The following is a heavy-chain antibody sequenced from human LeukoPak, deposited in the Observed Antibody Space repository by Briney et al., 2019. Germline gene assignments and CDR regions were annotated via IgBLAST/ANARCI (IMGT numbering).Heavy chain of an antibody. D-gene: IGHD6-13*01. Sequence: GEPLEISCKGSGYPFTSYWIGRVRQMPGKGLEWMGIIYPGDSDTTYSPSFQGQVTISADKSISTAFLQWSSLKASDTAMYYCARQDVRFSSNHWGPGTLVTVSS. J-gene: IGHJ5*02. CDR1: GYPFTSYW. CDR2: IYPGDSDT. CDR3: ARQDVRFSSNH. V-gene: IGHV5-51*01.